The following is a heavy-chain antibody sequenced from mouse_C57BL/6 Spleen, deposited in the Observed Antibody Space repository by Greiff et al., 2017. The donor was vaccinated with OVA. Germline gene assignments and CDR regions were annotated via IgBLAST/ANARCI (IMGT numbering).Heavy chain of an antibody. CDR3: ARERGLNWDGGFDY. J-gene: IGHJ2*01. CDR2: IDPSDSYT. CDR1: GYTFTSYW. Sequence: QVQLQQPGAELVRPGTSVKLSCKASGYTFTSYWMHWVKQRPGQGLEWIGVIDPSDSYTNYNQKFKGKATLTVDTSSSTAYMQLSSLTSEDSAVYYCARERGLNWDGGFDYWGQGTTLTVSS. D-gene: IGHD4-1*01. V-gene: IGHV1-59*01.